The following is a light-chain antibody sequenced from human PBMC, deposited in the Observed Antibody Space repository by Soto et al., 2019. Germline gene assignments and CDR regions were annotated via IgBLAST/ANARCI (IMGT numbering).Light chain of an antibody. Sequence: VMTQSPGTLSVSPGEGVTLFCRASQTVATNLAWYQVRPGQAPRLLIYGSSTRATGIPATFSGSGSGTHFSLTISSVRAEDCAIYYCQEYYVWGLSCGGGTKVEI. CDR1: QTVATN. V-gene: IGKV3D-15*01. CDR2: GSS. J-gene: IGKJ4*01. CDR3: QEYYVWGLS.